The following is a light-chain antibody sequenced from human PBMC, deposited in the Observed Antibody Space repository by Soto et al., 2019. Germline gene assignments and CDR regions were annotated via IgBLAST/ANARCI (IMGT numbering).Light chain of an antibody. Sequence: QSVLTQPASVSESPGQSISISCGGGRNDIGTYNLVSWYQQHPGKAPELIIYEGNKRPSGVSNRFSGSRSGNTASLTISGLQAVDEADYYCCSYTDGSSLLFGGGTKLTVL. CDR2: EGN. J-gene: IGLJ3*02. V-gene: IGLV2-23*01. CDR3: CSYTDGSSLL. CDR1: RNDIGTYNL.